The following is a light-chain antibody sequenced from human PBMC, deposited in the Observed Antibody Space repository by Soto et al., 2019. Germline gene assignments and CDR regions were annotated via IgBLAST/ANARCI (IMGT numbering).Light chain of an antibody. CDR1: QSISSW. J-gene: IGKJ1*01. CDR3: QQYNTLCT. Sequence: DIQMTQSPSTLSASVGERVTVTLRASQSISSWLACYQQKPGKSPKLLIYDVSSLESGVPSRFSGSGSGTEFTLTISSLHPDDFATYYCQQYNTLCTFGKGTKVDIK. CDR2: DVS. V-gene: IGKV1-5*01.